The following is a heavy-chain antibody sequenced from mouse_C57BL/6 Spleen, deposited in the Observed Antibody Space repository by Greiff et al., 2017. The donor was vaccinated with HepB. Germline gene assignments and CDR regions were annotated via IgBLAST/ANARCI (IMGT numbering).Heavy chain of an antibody. Sequence: QVQLKESGAELVKPGASVKLSCKASGYTFTSYWMQWVKQRPGQGLEWIGEIDPSDSYTNYNQKFKGKATLTVDTSSSTAYMQLSSLTSEDSAVYYCARSLALLRYRDWGQGTTLTVSS. CDR2: IDPSDSYT. CDR3: ARSLALLRYRD. D-gene: IGHD1-1*01. CDR1: GYTFTSYW. J-gene: IGHJ2*01. V-gene: IGHV1-50*01.